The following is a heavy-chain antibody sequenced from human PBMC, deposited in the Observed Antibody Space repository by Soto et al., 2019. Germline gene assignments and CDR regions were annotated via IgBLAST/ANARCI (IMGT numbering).Heavy chain of an antibody. CDR1: GYTFTSYD. V-gene: IGHV1-8*01. CDR3: ARDYTDY. CDR2: XXXKSXXT. D-gene: IGHD2-2*02. Sequence: XVKVSCKASGYTFTSYDINWVRQATGQXXXXXXRXXXKSXXTGXXXXXXXRXXXNXXXSISTDYMELRSLRSEDTAVYYCARDYTDYWGQGTLVNVSS. J-gene: IGHJ4*02.